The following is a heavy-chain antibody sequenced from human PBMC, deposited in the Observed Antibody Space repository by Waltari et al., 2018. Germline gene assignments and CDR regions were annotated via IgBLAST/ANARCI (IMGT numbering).Heavy chain of an antibody. CDR3: ATYIGASVGTAAFDV. CDR2: VSYSGTT. V-gene: IGHV4-39*01. Sequence: QLQLQESGPRLVRPSETLSLICRVSGFSITSNRHYWPWIRQSPGQGLEWIGTVSYSGTTYISPSLKSRVSVSRDTSKNQVSLILGSVTAADMAVYYCATYIGASVGTAAFDVWGQGTMVTVSS. D-gene: IGHD5-12*01. CDR1: GFSITSNRHY. J-gene: IGHJ3*01.